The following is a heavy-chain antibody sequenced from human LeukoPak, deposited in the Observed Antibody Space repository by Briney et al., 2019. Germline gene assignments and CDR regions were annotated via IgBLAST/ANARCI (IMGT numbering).Heavy chain of an antibody. CDR1: GYTFTGYY. Sequence: ASVKVSCKASGYTFTGYYMHWVRQAPGQGLEWMGWINPNSGGTNYAQKFQGRVTMTRDTSISTAYMELSRLRSDDTAVYYCARDGDFWSGYCDYWGQGTLVTASS. CDR3: ARDGDFWSGYCDY. D-gene: IGHD3-3*01. V-gene: IGHV1-2*02. J-gene: IGHJ4*02. CDR2: INPNSGGT.